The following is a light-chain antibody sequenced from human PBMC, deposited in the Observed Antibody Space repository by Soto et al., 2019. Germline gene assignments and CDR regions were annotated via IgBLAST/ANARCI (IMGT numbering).Light chain of an antibody. CDR2: GAS. Sequence: EIVMTQSPATLSVSPGESVTLSCRASQSISTNLAWYQQKPGQAPRLLISGASTRATGIPARFSGSGSGTEFTLTISSLQSEDFAVYYCQQYNTWPPRFGPGTKIHI. V-gene: IGKV3-15*01. CDR1: QSISTN. CDR3: QQYNTWPPR. J-gene: IGKJ3*01.